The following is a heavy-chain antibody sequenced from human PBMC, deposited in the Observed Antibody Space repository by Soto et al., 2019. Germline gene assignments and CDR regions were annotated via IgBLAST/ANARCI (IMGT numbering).Heavy chain of an antibody. CDR2: IIPILGIA. D-gene: IGHD2-2*01. CDR1: GGTFSSYT. V-gene: IGHV1-69*02. J-gene: IGHJ4*02. Sequence: ASVKVSCKASGGTFSSYTISWVRQAPGQGLEWMGRIIPILGIANYAQKFQGRVTITADKSTSTAYMELSSLRSEDTAVYYCAAYCSSTSCYAPFDYWGQGTLVTVSS. CDR3: AAYCSSTSCYAPFDY.